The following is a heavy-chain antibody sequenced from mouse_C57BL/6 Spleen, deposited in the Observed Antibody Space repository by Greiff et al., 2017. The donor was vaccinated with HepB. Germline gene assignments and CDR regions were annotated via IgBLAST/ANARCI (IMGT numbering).Heavy chain of an antibody. CDR2: ISNLAYSI. CDR1: GFTFSDYG. CDR3: ARHADYYGSAHAMDY. Sequence: EVKVVESGGGLVQPGGSLKLSCAASGFTFSDYGMAWVRQAPRKGPEWVAFISNLAYSIYYADTVTGRFTISRENAKNTLYLEMSSLRSEDTAMYYCARHADYYGSAHAMDYWGQGTSVTVSS. D-gene: IGHD1-1*01. V-gene: IGHV5-15*01. J-gene: IGHJ4*01.